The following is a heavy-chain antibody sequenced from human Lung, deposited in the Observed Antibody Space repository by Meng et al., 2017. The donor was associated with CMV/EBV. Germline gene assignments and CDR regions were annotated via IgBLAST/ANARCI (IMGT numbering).Heavy chain of an antibody. CDR2: ISSSGSII. J-gene: IGHJ5*02. V-gene: IGHV3-48*03. CDR1: GFIFSSFE. Sequence: SCAASGFIFSSFEMNWVRQAPGKGLEWVSYISSSGSIIYYADSVKGRFTISRDNAKNSLYLQMNRLRAEDTAVYYCARLPVLPAAIDVWVDPWAQGTXVTVSS. D-gene: IGHD2-2*01. CDR3: ARLPVLPAAIDVWVDP.